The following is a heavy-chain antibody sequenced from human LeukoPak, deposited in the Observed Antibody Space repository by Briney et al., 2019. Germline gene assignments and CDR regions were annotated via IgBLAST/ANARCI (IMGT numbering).Heavy chain of an antibody. CDR3: ARLPFYDILTGYYFDY. D-gene: IGHD3-9*01. Sequence: NPSETLSLTCTVSGGSISSSSYYWGWIRQPPGKGLVWIGSIYYSGSTYYNPSLKSRVTISVDTSKNQFSLKLSSVTAADTAVYYCARLPFYDILTGYYFDYWGQGTLVTVSS. J-gene: IGHJ4*02. CDR1: GGSISSSSYY. V-gene: IGHV4-39*01. CDR2: IYYSGST.